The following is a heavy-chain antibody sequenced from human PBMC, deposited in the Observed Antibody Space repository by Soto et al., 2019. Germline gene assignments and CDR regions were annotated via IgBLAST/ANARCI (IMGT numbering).Heavy chain of an antibody. CDR1: GGSVSSGSYY. V-gene: IGHV4-61*01. CDR3: ARASGYSYGSHYYYGMDV. D-gene: IGHD5-18*01. J-gene: IGHJ6*02. CDR2: IYYSGST. Sequence: SETLSLTCTVSGGSVSSGSYYWSWIRQPPGKGLEWIGYIYYSGSTNYNPSLKSRVTISVDTSKNQFSLKLSSVTAADTAVYYCARASGYSYGSHYYYGMDVWGQGTTVTVSS.